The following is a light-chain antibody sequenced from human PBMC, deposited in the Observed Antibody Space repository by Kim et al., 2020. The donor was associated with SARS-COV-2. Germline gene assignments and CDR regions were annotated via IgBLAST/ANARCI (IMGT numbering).Light chain of an antibody. J-gene: IGLJ2*01. CDR3: QVWDSSSDLRV. V-gene: IGLV3-21*04. Sequence: APGKSASITWRGNDLGGEGLHWYQRKPGQAPLRLIYYDTNRPSEIPERISGSKSGNTATLTISRVEAGDEADYYCQVWDSSSDLRVFGGGTQLTVL. CDR2: YDT. CDR1: DLGGEG.